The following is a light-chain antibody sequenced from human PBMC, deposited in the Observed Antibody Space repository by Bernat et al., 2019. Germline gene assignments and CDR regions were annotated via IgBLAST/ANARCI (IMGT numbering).Light chain of an antibody. J-gene: IGLJ3*02. CDR3: AAWDNSLNGYWV. CDR2: SDN. V-gene: IGLV1-44*01. CDR1: SSNIGRNS. Sequence: QSVLTQPPSASGTPGQRVTISCSGSSSNIGRNSVNWYQQVPGTAPRLLMYSDNQRPSGVPVRFSGSKSGTSASLAIRGLQSEDEADYYCAAWDNSLNGYWVFGGGTKLTV.